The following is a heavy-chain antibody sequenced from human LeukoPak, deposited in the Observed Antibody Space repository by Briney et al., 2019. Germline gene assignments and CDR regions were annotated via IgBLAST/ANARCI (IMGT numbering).Heavy chain of an antibody. Sequence: GASVKVSCKASGYSFTSYDIQWVRQATGQGLEWMEWMNPNSGNTGYAQKSQGRVTNTRNTSISTSYLELSSLRSDDWAGDLCARGRFGTMTLVVSTAYYFYYGGQETLVTVSS. CDR2: MNPNSGNT. CDR1: GYSFTSYD. D-gene: IGHD3-22*01. V-gene: IGHV1-8*03. CDR3: ARGRFGTMTLVVSTAYYFYY. J-gene: IGHJ4*02.